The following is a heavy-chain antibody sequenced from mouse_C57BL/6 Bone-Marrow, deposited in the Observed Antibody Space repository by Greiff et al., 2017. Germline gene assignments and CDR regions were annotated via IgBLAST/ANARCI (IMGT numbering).Heavy chain of an antibody. J-gene: IGHJ3*01. CDR3: AKGSPFAY. CDR2: ISPSNGGT. CDR1: GYTFTSYW. V-gene: IGHV1-53*01. Sequence: QVQLQQPGTELVKPGASVKLSCKASGYTFTSYWMHWVKQRPGQGLEWIGKISPSNGGTNYHEKFKGKATMTVDNSSSTAYMQLSSLTSEDSAVYYRAKGSPFAYWGQGTLVTVSA.